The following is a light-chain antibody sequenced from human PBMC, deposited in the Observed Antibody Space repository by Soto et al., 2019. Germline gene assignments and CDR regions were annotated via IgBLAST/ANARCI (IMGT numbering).Light chain of an antibody. CDR3: QHYDSYSEA. Sequence: DIQMTQSPSSLSVSVGDRVTITCRATQNTNSYLNWYQQKPGKAPKLLIYDASSLESGVPSRFSGSGSGTEFTLTISSLQPDDFATYYCQHYDSYSEAFGQGTKVDI. CDR1: QNTNSY. J-gene: IGKJ1*01. CDR2: DAS. V-gene: IGKV1-5*01.